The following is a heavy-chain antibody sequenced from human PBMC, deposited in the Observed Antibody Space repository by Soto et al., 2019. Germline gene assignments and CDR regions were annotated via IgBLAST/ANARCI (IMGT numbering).Heavy chain of an antibody. V-gene: IGHV4-31*03. CDR2: IYYSGST. CDR3: ARASGSYQQFDY. Sequence: LSLTCTVSGGSISSGGYYWSWIRQHPGKGLEWIGYIYYSGSTYYIPSLKSRVTISVDTSKNQFSLNLSSVTAADTAVYYCARASGSYQQFDYWGQGTLVTVSS. CDR1: GGSISSGGYY. D-gene: IGHD1-26*01. J-gene: IGHJ4*02.